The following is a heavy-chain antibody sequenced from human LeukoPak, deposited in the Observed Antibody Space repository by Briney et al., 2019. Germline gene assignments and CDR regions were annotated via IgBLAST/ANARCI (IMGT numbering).Heavy chain of an antibody. Sequence: ESGPTLVNPTQTLTLPCTFSGFSLSTSGVAVGWIRQPPGRALECLALIYWDGDKRYSPSLKTRLTITKDTSKNQVVLTMTNMDPVYTATYFCAHLTDFYDSTGYWAYYFDYWGQGSLVTVSS. J-gene: IGHJ4*02. CDR1: GFSLSTSGVA. CDR2: IYWDGDK. D-gene: IGHD3-22*01. V-gene: IGHV2-5*02. CDR3: AHLTDFYDSTGYWAYYFDY.